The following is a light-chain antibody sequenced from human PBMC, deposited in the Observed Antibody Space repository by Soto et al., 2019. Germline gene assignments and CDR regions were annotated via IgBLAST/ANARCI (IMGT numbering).Light chain of an antibody. J-gene: IGKJ4*01. CDR3: QRYGSSSLS. CDR1: QSLSSTY. CDR2: CAS. V-gene: IGKV3-20*01. Sequence: EIVLTQSPGTLSLSPGERATLFCRASQSLSSTYLAWYQQRPGQAPRLLIFCASNRATGIPDRFRGSGSGTDFTLTISRLEPGDFAVYYCQRYGSSSLSFGGGTRVEI.